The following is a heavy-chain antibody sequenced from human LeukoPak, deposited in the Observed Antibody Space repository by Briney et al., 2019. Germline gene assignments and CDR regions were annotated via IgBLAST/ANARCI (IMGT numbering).Heavy chain of an antibody. J-gene: IGHJ4*02. V-gene: IGHV3-33*06. Sequence: GGSLLLSCAASGFTFSSYGMHWVRPAPGKGLEWVAVIWYDGSNKYYAASVKGRFTISRDNSKNTLYLQMNSLRAEDTAVYYCAKEITITRTLDYWGQGTLVTVSS. D-gene: IGHD3-3*01. CDR2: IWYDGSNK. CDR1: GFTFSSYG. CDR3: AKEITITRTLDY.